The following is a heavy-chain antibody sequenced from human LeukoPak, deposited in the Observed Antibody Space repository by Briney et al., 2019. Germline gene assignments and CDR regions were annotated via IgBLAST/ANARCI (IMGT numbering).Heavy chain of an antibody. Sequence: GGSLRLSCAASGFTVSSNYMSLVRQAPGKGLEWVSVIYAGGSTYYADSVKGRFTISRDNSKNTLYLQMNSLRAEDTAVYYCASWTYYYHSSGYYWGQGTLVTVSS. D-gene: IGHD3-22*01. CDR3: ASWTYYYHSSGYY. V-gene: IGHV3-53*01. CDR1: GFTVSSNY. J-gene: IGHJ4*02. CDR2: IYAGGST.